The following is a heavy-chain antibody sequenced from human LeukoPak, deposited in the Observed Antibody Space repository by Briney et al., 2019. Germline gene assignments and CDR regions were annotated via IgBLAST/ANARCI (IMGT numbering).Heavy chain of an antibody. D-gene: IGHD3-10*01. CDR1: GFTFSIYA. CDR2: ISGSGGST. J-gene: IGHJ4*02. V-gene: IGHV3-23*01. CDR3: APFTMVRGAAFDY. Sequence: GGSLRLSCAASGFTFSIYAMSWVRQAPGKGLEWGSAISGSGGSTYYADSVKGRFTISRDNSKNTLYLQMNSLRAEDTAVYYCAPFTMVRGAAFDYWGQGTLVTVSS.